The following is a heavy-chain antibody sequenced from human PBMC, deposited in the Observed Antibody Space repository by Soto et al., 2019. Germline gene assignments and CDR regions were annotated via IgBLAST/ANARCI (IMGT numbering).Heavy chain of an antibody. CDR1: GGYISSYY. CDR2: IYYSGST. CDR3: ARSGIAVAGMASDN. D-gene: IGHD6-19*01. V-gene: IGHV4-59*01. J-gene: IGHJ4*02. Sequence: SETLSLTCTVSGGYISSYYGSWIRQTPGKGLEWIGYIYYSGSTNYNPSLKSRVTISVDTSKNQFSLKLSSVTAADTAVYYCARSGIAVAGMASDNWGQGTRVTVSS.